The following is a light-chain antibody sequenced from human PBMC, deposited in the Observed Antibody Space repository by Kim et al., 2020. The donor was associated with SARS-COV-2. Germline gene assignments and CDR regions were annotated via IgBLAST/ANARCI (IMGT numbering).Light chain of an antibody. CDR1: SGSIASNY. CDR3: QSYDSSTWV. Sequence: GKTVTLSCTGSSGSIASNYVQWYQQRPGSAPTTVIYEDNQRPSGVPDRFSGSIDSSSNSASLTISGLKTEDEADYYCQSYDSSTWVFGGGTKLTVL. CDR2: EDN. V-gene: IGLV6-57*02. J-gene: IGLJ3*02.